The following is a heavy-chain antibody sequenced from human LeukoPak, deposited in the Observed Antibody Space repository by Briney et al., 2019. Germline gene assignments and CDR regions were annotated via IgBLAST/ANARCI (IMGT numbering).Heavy chain of an antibody. D-gene: IGHD3-9*01. CDR2: IKQDGSEK. CDR3: ARARYFDWLYPYYYYYMDV. CDR1: GFTFSSYW. V-gene: IGHV3-7*01. J-gene: IGHJ6*03. Sequence: PGGSLRLSCAASGFTFSSYWMSWVRQAPGKGLEWVANIKQDGSEKYYVDSVKGRFTISRDNAKNSLYLQMNSLRAEDTAVYYCARARYFDWLYPYYYYYMDVWGKGTTVTVSS.